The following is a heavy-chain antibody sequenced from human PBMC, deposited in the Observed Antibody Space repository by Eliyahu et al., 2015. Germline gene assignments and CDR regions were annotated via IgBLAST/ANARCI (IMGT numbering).Heavy chain of an antibody. D-gene: IGHD3-3*01. CDR2: SYDGSNK. J-gene: IGHJ5*02. Sequence: SYDGSNKYYADSVKGRFTISRDNSKNTLYLQMNSLRAEDTAVYYCARDPRSNYDFWSGYYLKGEPNWFDPWGQGTLVTVSS. CDR3: ARDPRSNYDFWSGYYLKGEPNWFDP. V-gene: IGHV3-30-3*01.